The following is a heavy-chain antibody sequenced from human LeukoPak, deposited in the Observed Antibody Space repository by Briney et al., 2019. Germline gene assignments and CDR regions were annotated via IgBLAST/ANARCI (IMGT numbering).Heavy chain of an antibody. CDR3: SRHAKTYYGSGSYSTNFDY. D-gene: IGHD3-10*01. Sequence: SETLSLTCTVSGGSISSYYWSWIRQPPGKGLEWFGYICYSGSTNYNPSLKSRVTISVDTSKNQFSLKLRSVTAADTAVYYCSRHAKTYYGSGSYSTNFDYWGQGTLVTVSS. V-gene: IGHV4-59*08. CDR2: ICYSGST. CDR1: GGSISSYY. J-gene: IGHJ4*02.